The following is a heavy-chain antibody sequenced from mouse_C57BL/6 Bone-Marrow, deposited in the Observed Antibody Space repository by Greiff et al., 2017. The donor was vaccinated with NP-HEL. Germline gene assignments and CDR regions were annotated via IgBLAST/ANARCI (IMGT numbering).Heavy chain of an antibody. Sequence: QVQLKESGPELVKPGASVKLSCKASGYTFTSYDINWVKQRPGQGLEWIGWIYPRDGITKYNEKFKGKATLTVDSSSSTAYMDLHSLTSEDSAVYFCARRALRHWYFDVWGTGTTVTVSS. CDR2: IYPRDGIT. CDR3: ARRALRHWYFDV. CDR1: GYTFTSYD. V-gene: IGHV1-85*01. D-gene: IGHD1-1*01. J-gene: IGHJ1*03.